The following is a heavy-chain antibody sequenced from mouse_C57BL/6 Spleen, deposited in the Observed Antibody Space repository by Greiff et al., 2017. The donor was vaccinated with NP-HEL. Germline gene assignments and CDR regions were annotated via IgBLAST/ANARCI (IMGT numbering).Heavy chain of an antibody. J-gene: IGHJ1*03. Sequence: QVQLQQSGAELVKPGASVKISCKASGYAFSSYWMNWVKQRPGKGLEWIGQIYPGDGDTNYNGKFKGKATLTADKSSSTAYMQLSSLTSEDSAVYFCARVTSNYRYFDVWGTGTTVTVSS. CDR1: GYAFSSYW. D-gene: IGHD2-13*01. CDR2: IYPGDGDT. V-gene: IGHV1-80*01. CDR3: ARVTSNYRYFDV.